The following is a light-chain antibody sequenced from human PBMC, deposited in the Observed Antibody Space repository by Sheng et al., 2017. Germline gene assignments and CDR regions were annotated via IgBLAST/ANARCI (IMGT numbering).Light chain of an antibody. J-gene: IGKJ3*01. V-gene: IGKV3-20*01. CDR1: QYISAY. Sequence: EIVLAQSPVTLSVSPGERATLSCRASQYISAYLAWYQQKPGQAPRLIIYDVSNRATGIPARFSGSGSGTDFTLTISSLEPEDFAVYYCQQYDKSPGFTFGPGSKVDVQ. CDR3: QQYDKSPGFT. CDR2: DVS.